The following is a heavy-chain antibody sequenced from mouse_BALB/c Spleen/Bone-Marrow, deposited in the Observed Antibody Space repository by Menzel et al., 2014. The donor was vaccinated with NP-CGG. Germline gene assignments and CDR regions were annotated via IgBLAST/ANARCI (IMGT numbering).Heavy chain of an antibody. J-gene: IGHJ2*01. CDR3: ARPRQLGLPYYFDY. CDR2: INPYNDGT. D-gene: IGHD3-2*01. CDR1: GYTFTSYV. V-gene: IGHV1-14*01. Sequence: VQLQQPGPELVKPGASVKMSCTASGYTFTSYVMHWVKQKPGQGLEWIGYINPYNDGTKYNEKFKGKATLTSDKSSSTAYMELSSLTSEDSAVYYCARPRQLGLPYYFDYWGKGTTLTVST.